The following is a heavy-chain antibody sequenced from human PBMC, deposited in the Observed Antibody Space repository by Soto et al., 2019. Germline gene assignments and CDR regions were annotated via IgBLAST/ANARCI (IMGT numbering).Heavy chain of an antibody. V-gene: IGHV3-30*18. J-gene: IGHJ4*02. Sequence: QVQLVESGGGVVQPGRSLRLSCAASGFTFSSYGMHWVRQAPGKGLEWVAVISYDGSNKYYADSVKGRFTISSDNSKNTLYLQMNSLRAEDTAVYYCAKGSRYCSGGSCYSDYWGQGTLVTVSS. CDR2: ISYDGSNK. D-gene: IGHD2-15*01. CDR1: GFTFSSYG. CDR3: AKGSRYCSGGSCYSDY.